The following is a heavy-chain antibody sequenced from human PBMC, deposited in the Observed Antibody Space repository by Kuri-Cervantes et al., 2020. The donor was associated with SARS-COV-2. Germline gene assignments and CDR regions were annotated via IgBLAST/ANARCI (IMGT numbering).Heavy chain of an antibody. J-gene: IGHJ4*02. V-gene: IGHV4-30-2*01. CDR1: GGSISSGGYY. CDR2: IYHSGST. D-gene: IGHD1-26*01. CDR3: ASGSGSYYGGDY. Sequence: SETLSLTCTVSGGSISSGGYYWSWIRQPPGKGLEWIGYIYHSGSTYYNPSLKSRVTISVDRSKNQFSLKLSSVTAADTAVYYCASGSGSYYGGDYWGQGTLVTVSS.